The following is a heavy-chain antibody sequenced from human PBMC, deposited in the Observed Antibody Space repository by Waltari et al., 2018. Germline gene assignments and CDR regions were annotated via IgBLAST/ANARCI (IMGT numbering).Heavy chain of an antibody. Sequence: QVHLQQSGPGLVKPSQTLSLTCAISGDSVSSNTAAWNWIRQSPSRGLEWLGRTYYRARGYNKYAISVKGRITITRDTAKNQFSRQLNSVTPEDTAVYYCARDRQGPGAALINYFDYWGQGTLVTVSS. D-gene: IGHD6-6*01. V-gene: IGHV6-1*01. CDR3: ARDRQGPGAALINYFDY. CDR2: TYYRARGYN. J-gene: IGHJ4*02. CDR1: GDSVSSNTAA.